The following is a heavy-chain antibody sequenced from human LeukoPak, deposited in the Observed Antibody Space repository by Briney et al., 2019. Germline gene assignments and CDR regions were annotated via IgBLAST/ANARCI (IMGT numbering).Heavy chain of an antibody. CDR2: ISYGGSNK. D-gene: IGHD1-26*01. CDR1: GFTFSSYA. Sequence: GGSLRLSCAASGFTFSSYAMHWVRQAPGKGLEWVAVISYGGSNKYYADSVKGRFTISRDNSKNTLYLQMNSLRAEDTAVYYCARQRGSYSLKFFDYWGQGTLVTVSS. V-gene: IGHV3-30*04. CDR3: ARQRGSYSLKFFDY. J-gene: IGHJ4*02.